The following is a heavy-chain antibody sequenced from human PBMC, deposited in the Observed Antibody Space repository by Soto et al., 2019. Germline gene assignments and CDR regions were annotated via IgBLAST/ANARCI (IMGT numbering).Heavy chain of an antibody. CDR3: ARGGRRSSSSYNYYYGMDV. Sequence: SLKVSCKASGGTFDSYVISWPRQAPGQGLEWMGGIMPIFGTPNYAQKFQGRVTITRDTSASTAYMELSSLRSEDTAVYYCARGGRRSSSSYNYYYGMDVWGQGTTVTVSS. CDR2: IMPIFGTP. CDR1: GGTFDSYV. D-gene: IGHD6-6*01. J-gene: IGHJ6*02. V-gene: IGHV1-69*05.